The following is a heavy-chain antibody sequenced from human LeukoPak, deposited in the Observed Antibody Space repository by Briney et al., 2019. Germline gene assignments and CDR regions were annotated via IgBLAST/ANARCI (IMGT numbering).Heavy chain of an antibody. D-gene: IGHD3-10*01. V-gene: IGHV3-21*01. CDR1: GFTFSSYS. J-gene: IGHJ4*02. CDR2: ISSSSSYI. Sequence: GGSLRLSCAASGFTFSSYSMNWVRQAPGKGLEWVSSISSSSSYIYYADSVKGRFTISRGNAKNSLYLQMNSLRAEDTAVYYCARVSGSGSYYFDYWGQGTLVTVSS. CDR3: ARVSGSGSYYFDY.